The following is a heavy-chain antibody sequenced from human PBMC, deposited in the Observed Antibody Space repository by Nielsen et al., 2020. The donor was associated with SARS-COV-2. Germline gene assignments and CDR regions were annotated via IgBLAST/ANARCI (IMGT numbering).Heavy chain of an antibody. J-gene: IGHJ4*02. CDR1: GFTFDDYA. Sequence: SLKISCAASGFTFDDYAMHWVRQAPGKGLEWVSGISWNSGSIGYADSVKGRFTISRDNAKNSLYLQMSSLRAEDTAVYYCARDTALYIDYWGQGTLVTVSS. D-gene: IGHD3-10*01. CDR3: ARDTALYIDY. V-gene: IGHV3-9*01. CDR2: ISWNSGSI.